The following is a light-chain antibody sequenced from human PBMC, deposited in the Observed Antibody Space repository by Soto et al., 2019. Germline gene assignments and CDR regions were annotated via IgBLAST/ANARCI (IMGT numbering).Light chain of an antibody. Sequence: EIVLTQSPGTLSLSPGERATLSCRASQSVSSNYLAWYQHKPGQAPRLLISGASTGATGIPARFSGSGSGTESTLTISSLQSEDCAIYYCQQYHTWPITFGGGTKVDI. CDR2: GAS. CDR3: QQYHTWPIT. J-gene: IGKJ4*01. V-gene: IGKV3-15*01. CDR1: QSVSSN.